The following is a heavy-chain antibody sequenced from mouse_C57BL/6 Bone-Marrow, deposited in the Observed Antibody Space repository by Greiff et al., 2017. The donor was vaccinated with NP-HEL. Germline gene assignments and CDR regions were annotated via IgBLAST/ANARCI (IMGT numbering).Heavy chain of an antibody. CDR2: IYPGDGDT. Sequence: VQLQQSGPELVKPGASVKISCKASGYAFSSSWMNWVKQRPGKGLEWIGRIYPGDGDTNYNGKFKGKATLTADKSSSTAYMQLSSLTSEDSAVYFCARGVTAVVEGDWGQGTTLTVAS. CDR3: ARGVTAVVEGD. V-gene: IGHV1-82*01. CDR1: GYAFSSSW. J-gene: IGHJ2*01. D-gene: IGHD1-1*01.